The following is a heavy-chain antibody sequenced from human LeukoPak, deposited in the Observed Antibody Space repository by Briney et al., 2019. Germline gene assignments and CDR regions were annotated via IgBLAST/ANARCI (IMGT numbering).Heavy chain of an antibody. D-gene: IGHD3-22*01. CDR1: GYSFTSYW. J-gene: IGHJ4*02. CDR3: ARLYYYDSSGYYPY. CDR2: IYPDDSDT. Sequence: GESLKISCKGSGYSFTSYWIGWVRQMPGKGLEWMGIIYPDDSDTTYSPSFQGQVTISADKSISTAYLQWSSLKASDTAMYYCARLYYYDSSGYYPYWGQGTLVTVSS. V-gene: IGHV5-51*01.